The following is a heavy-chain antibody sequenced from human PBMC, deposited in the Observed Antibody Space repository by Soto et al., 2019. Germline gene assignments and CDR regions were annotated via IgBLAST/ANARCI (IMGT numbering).Heavy chain of an antibody. CDR3: ARHIAVTATGDWFDP. CDR2: IYYSGNT. CDR1: GASISSSNYY. D-gene: IGHD6-13*01. V-gene: IGHV4-39*02. Sequence: QVQLQESGPGLVKPSETLSLTCTVSGASISSSNYYWGWIRQPPGKGLEWIGSIYYSGNTYYNPSLKSRITISLDTSKNHCSLKLTSVTAADTAVYYCARHIAVTATGDWFDPWGQGTLVTVSP. J-gene: IGHJ5*01.